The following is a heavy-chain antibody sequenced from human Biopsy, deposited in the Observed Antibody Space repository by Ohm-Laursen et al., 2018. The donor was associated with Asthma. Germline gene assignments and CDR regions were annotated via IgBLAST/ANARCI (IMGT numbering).Heavy chain of an antibody. V-gene: IGHV3-30*13. CDR1: GFSFSNFA. D-gene: IGHD3-22*01. J-gene: IGHJ3*02. CDR2: VSSDGHNK. Sequence: SSLRLSCAASGFSFSNFAIHWVRQAPGKGLEWVALVSSDGHNKYYEDSVKGRFTISRDNSRNRLYLQINSLTVEDSAVYFCARQSGQEYGDSIPFDTWGQGTKVAVSS. CDR3: ARQSGQEYGDSIPFDT.